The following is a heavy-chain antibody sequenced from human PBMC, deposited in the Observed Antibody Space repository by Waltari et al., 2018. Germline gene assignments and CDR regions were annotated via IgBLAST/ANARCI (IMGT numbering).Heavy chain of an antibody. D-gene: IGHD6-13*01. CDR3: AKDAAAAPAYYYYMDV. J-gene: IGHJ6*03. V-gene: IGHV3-30*18. CDR2: ISLDCVNK. Sequence: QVQLVESGGGVVQPGRSLRLSCAASGFIFSHSAMHWVRQAPGKGLGWVAIISLDCVNKKYADSVKGRVTISRDNSKNTLFLQLNSLTSDDTAVYYCAKDAAAAPAYYYYMDVWGKGTTVTISS. CDR1: GFIFSHSA.